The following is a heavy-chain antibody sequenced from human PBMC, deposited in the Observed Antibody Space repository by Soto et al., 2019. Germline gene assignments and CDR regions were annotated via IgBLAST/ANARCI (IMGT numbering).Heavy chain of an antibody. CDR3: ASVGYCSSTSCYRSGVGAFDI. CDR2: IYYSGST. D-gene: IGHD2-2*01. CDR1: GGSISSYY. Sequence: QVQLQESGPGLVKPSETLSLTCTVSGGSISSYYWSWIRQPPGKGLEWLGYIYYSGSTNYNPSLKSRVTISVDTSKIQFSLKLSSVTAADTAVYYCASVGYCSSTSCYRSGVGAFDIWGQGTMVTVSS. V-gene: IGHV4-59*01. J-gene: IGHJ3*02.